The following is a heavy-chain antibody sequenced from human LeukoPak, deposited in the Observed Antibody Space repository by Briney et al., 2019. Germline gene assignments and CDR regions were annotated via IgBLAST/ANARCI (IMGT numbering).Heavy chain of an antibody. CDR2: ISASGP. J-gene: IGHJ4*02. CDR1: GFTFSRLA. D-gene: IGHD3-22*01. V-gene: IGHV3-23*01. Sequence: GGSLRLSCAASGFTFSRLAMTWVRQAPGRGLEWVSTISASGPYYADAVRGRFTISRDNSRNTLSLQMDSLRAEDTAVYYCAKDHESDGYPCLDHWGLGTLVTVSS. CDR3: AKDHESDGYPCLDH.